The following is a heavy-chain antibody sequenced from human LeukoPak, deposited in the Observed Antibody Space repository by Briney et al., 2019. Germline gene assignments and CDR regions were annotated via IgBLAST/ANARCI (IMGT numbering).Heavy chain of an antibody. CDR1: GFTFSSYG. Sequence: PGGSLRLSCAASGFTFSSYGMHWVRQAPGKGLEWVAVISYDGSNKYYADSVKGRFTISRDNSKNTLYLQMNSLRAEDTAVYYCARDAYYDSSGYCSAWGQGTLVTVSS. CDR2: ISYDGSNK. J-gene: IGHJ4*02. CDR3: ARDAYYDSSGYCSA. V-gene: IGHV3-30*19. D-gene: IGHD3-22*01.